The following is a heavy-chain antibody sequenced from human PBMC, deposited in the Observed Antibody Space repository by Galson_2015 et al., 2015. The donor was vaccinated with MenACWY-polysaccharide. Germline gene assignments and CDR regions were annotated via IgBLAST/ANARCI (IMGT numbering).Heavy chain of an antibody. J-gene: IGHJ2*01. CDR3: AKRSSLATSWYFDL. D-gene: IGHD5-24*01. V-gene: IGHV3-23*01. CDR2: VSGGGLST. Sequence: SLRLSCAASGFTFSNYAMPWVRQAPGKGLEWVSAVSGGGLSTYYADSVKGRLTISRDDSKNTLYLQMNSLRAEDTAEYYCAKRSSLATSWYFDLWGRGTLVTVSS. CDR1: GFTFSNYA.